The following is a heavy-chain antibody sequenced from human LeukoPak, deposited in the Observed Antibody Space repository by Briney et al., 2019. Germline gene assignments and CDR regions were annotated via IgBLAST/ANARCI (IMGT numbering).Heavy chain of an antibody. CDR3: VRDFSGKWSLEY. CDR1: GFSFSNYW. Sequence: GSLRLSCAASGFSFSNYWMHWVRQAPDKGLDWVAEISSDGNKEFYADSVKGRFIISRDNSKNTVFLQMNSLRGEDTAVYYCVRDFSGKWSLEYWGQGTLVTVSS. D-gene: IGHD6-25*01. V-gene: IGHV3-30-3*01. J-gene: IGHJ4*02. CDR2: ISSDGNKE.